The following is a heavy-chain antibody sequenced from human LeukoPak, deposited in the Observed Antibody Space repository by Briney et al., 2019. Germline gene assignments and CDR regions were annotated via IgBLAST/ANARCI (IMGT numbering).Heavy chain of an antibody. D-gene: IGHD6-19*01. J-gene: IGHJ3*02. V-gene: IGHV1-18*01. CDR1: GYAFSRFS. CDR2: ISPHTGNT. CDR3: ANPSSSWHDAFDM. Sequence: ASVKVSCKASGYAFSRFSFTWLRQAPGHGLEWLGWISPHTGNTSYSEKFQGRVTMTRDPSTNTAYMELRSLKSDDTAVYYCANPSSSWHDAFDMWGQGTMVIVFS.